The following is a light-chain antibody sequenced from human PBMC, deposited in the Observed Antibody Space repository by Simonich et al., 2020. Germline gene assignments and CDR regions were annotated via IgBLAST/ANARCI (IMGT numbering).Light chain of an antibody. CDR1: QSVSSSY. CDR2: DAS. Sequence: EIVLTQSPGTLSLSPGERATLSCRASQSVSSSYLAWYQQKPGLAPRLLIYDASSRATGIPDRFSGSGSVTDFTLTISRLEPEDFAVYYCQQYGSSPEFTFGPGTKVDIK. CDR3: QQYGSSPEFT. J-gene: IGKJ3*01. V-gene: IGKV3D-20*01.